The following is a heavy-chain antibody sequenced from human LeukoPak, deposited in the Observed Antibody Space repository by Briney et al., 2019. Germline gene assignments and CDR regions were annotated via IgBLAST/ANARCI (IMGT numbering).Heavy chain of an antibody. J-gene: IGHJ5*02. CDR1: GGPFSGYY. V-gene: IGHV4-34*01. CDR3: ARGITMVRGGPNWFDP. D-gene: IGHD3-10*01. CDR2: INHSGST. Sequence: PSETLSLTCAVYGGPFSGYYWSWIRQPPGKGLEWIGEINHSGSTNYNPSLKSRVTISVDTSKNQSSLKLSSVTAADTAVYYCARGITMVRGGPNWFDPWGQGTLVTVSS.